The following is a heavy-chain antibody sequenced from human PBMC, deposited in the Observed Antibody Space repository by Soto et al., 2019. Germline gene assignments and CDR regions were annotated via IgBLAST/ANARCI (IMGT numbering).Heavy chain of an antibody. CDR1: GFTFDDFA. Sequence: EVQLVESGGGLVQPGRSLRLSCAASGFTFDDFAMHWVRQAPGKGLEWVSYISSSSSTIYYADSVKGRFTISRDNAKNSLYLQMNSLRDEDTAVYYCARIGFASTGITMIVVGFDYWGQGTLVTVSS. V-gene: IGHV3-48*02. J-gene: IGHJ4*02. D-gene: IGHD3-22*01. CDR2: ISSSSSTI. CDR3: ARIGFASTGITMIVVGFDY.